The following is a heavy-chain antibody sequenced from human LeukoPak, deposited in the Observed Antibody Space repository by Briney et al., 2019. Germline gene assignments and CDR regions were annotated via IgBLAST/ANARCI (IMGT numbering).Heavy chain of an antibody. V-gene: IGHV1-18*01. Sequence: GASVKVSCKASGYTFTSYGISWVRQAPGQGLEWMGWISAYNGNTNYAQKLQGRVTMTTDTSTSTAYMELRSLRSDDTAVYYCARVDSGSYLGYFDYWAREPWSPSPQ. J-gene: IGHJ4*02. CDR3: ARVDSGSYLGYFDY. CDR2: ISAYNGNT. D-gene: IGHD1-26*01. CDR1: GYTFTSYG.